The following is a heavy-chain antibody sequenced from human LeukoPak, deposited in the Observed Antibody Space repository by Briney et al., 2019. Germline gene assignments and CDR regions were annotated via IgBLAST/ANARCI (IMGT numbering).Heavy chain of an antibody. CDR1: GFTFSSYA. Sequence: GRSLRLSCAASGFTFSSYAMNWVRQAPGKGLEWVAVISYDGSIQYYADSVKGRFTISRDNSKNTLFLQMNSLRAEDTAVYYCATAAALRGGWFDSWGQGTLVTVSS. CDR2: ISYDGSIQ. D-gene: IGHD3-16*01. V-gene: IGHV3-30*01. CDR3: ATAAALRGGWFDS. J-gene: IGHJ5*01.